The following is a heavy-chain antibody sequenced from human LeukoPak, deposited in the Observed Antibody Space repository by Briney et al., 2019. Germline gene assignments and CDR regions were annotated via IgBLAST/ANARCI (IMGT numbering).Heavy chain of an antibody. CDR2: IKQDGSEK. J-gene: IGHJ4*02. CDR3: ARDSTWQLDY. V-gene: IGHV3-7*05. Sequence: GGSLRLSCAASRFTFSNYWMSWVRQAPGKGLEWVANIKQDGSEKYYMDSVKGRFTISRDNTKNALYLQMNSLRADDTAVYFCARDSTWQLDYWGQGTLITVSS. D-gene: IGHD5-12*01. CDR1: RFTFSNYW.